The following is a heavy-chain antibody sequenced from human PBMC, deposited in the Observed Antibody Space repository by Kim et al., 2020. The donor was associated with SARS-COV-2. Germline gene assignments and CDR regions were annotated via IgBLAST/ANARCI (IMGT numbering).Heavy chain of an antibody. CDR1: GFSFSTSS. V-gene: IGHV3-30*04. CDR3: ARGENGSRADCDEAF. CDR2: ISDDEDRK. Sequence: GGSLRLSCAASGFSFSTSSMHWVRQAPGKGLEWVSLISDDEDRKYYKDSVKGRFTISRDNSKNTLYLEMNSLRPEDTAVYYCARGENGSRADCDEAF. D-gene: IGHD2-21*02. J-gene: IGHJ3*01.